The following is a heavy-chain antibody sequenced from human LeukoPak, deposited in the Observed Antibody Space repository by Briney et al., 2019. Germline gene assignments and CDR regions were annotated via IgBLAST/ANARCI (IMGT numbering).Heavy chain of an antibody. D-gene: IGHD2-21*02. CDR1: GGSFSGYY. CDR2: INHSGST. CDR3: ARHLVAVTARIDY. V-gene: IGHV4-34*01. Sequence: SETLSLTCAVYGGSFSGYYWSWIRQPPGKGLEWIGEINHSGSTNYNPSLKSRVTISIDTSKNQFSLKLSSVTAADTAVYYCARHLVAVTARIDYWGQGTLVTVSS. J-gene: IGHJ4*02.